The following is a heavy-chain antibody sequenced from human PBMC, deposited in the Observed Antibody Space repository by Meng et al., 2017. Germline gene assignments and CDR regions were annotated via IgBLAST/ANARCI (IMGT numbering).Heavy chain of an antibody. J-gene: IGHJ4*02. D-gene: IGHD1-7*01. CDR1: GYTFTSYG. CDR3: ARDPRITGTTLPDY. V-gene: IGHV1-18*01. CDR2: ISAYNGNT. Sequence: QVQLVQSGAEVKKPGAASKVSGKASGYTFTSYGISWVRQAPGQGLEWMGWISAYNGNTNYAQKLQGRVTMTTDTSTSTAYMELRSLRSDDTAVYYCARDPRITGTTLPDYWGQGTLVTVSS.